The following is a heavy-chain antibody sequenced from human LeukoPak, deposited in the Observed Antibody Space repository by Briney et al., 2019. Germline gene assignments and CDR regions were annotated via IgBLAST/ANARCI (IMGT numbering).Heavy chain of an antibody. Sequence: PSETLSLTCAVYGGSFSGYYWSWIRQPPGKGLEWIGEINHSGSTNYNPSLKSRVTISVDTSKNQFSLKLSSVTAADTAVYYCARDTYSSSGYYMDVWGKGTTVTVSS. CDR2: INHSGST. CDR3: ARDTYSSSGYYMDV. V-gene: IGHV4-34*01. CDR1: GGSFSGYY. J-gene: IGHJ6*03. D-gene: IGHD6-6*01.